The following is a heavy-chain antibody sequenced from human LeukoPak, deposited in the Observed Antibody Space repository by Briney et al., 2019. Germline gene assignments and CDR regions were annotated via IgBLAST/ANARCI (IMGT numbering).Heavy chain of an antibody. Sequence: GGSLRLSCAASGFTFSSYWMHWVRQAPGKGLVWVSRINSDGSSTSYADSVKGRFTISRDNAKNTLYLQMNSLRAEDTAVYYCARADRRGPGYFDYWGQGTLVTVSS. V-gene: IGHV3-74*01. CDR1: GFTFSSYW. CDR2: INSDGSST. D-gene: IGHD2-15*01. CDR3: ARADRRGPGYFDY. J-gene: IGHJ4*02.